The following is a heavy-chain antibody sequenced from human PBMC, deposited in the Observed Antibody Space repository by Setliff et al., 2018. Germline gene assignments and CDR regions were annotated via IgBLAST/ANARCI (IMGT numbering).Heavy chain of an antibody. CDR3: AKDSDYDFLTGSYMDV. J-gene: IGHJ6*03. CDR2: IDSNGGGT. V-gene: IGHV3-23*01. CDR1: GFTFTNYA. Sequence: PGGSLRLSCAASGFTFTNYAMSWVRQAPGKGLEWVSAIDSNGGGTFYADSMKGRFTISRDNAKNSLYLQMNSLRREDTAVYYCAKDSDYDFLTGSYMDVWGKGTTVTVSS. D-gene: IGHD3-9*01.